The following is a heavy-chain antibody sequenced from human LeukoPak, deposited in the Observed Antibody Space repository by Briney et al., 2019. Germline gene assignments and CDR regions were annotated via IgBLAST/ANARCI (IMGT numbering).Heavy chain of an antibody. CDR2: INHSGST. Sequence: SETLSLTCAVYGGSFSGYYWSCIRQPPGKGLEWIGEINHSGSTNYNPSLKSRVTISVDTSKNQFSLKLSSVTAADTAVYYCARLAGYYYYYYGMDVWGQGTTVTVSS. V-gene: IGHV4-34*01. CDR3: ARLAGYYYYYYGMDV. CDR1: GGSFSGYY. J-gene: IGHJ6*02. D-gene: IGHD3-9*01.